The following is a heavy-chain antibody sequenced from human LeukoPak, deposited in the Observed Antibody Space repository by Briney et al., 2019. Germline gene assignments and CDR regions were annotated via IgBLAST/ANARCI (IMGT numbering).Heavy chain of an antibody. CDR2: FEPEDSET. CDR3: ATLLYSSGHDDY. V-gene: IGHV1-24*01. Sequence: AASVKVSCKASGYTFTSYYMHWVRQAPGKGLEWMGGFEPEDSETVYAQSFQGRLTMTEDTSTGTAYMELTSLTSEDTAIYFCATLLYSSGHDDYWGQGTLVTVSS. D-gene: IGHD2-8*01. J-gene: IGHJ4*02. CDR1: GYTFTSYY.